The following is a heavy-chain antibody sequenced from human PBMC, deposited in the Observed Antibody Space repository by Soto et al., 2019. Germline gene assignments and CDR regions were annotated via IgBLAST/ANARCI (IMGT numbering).Heavy chain of an antibody. CDR2: IYTVGST. CDR1: GGSLNNYY. CDR3: ARSPLTHSYAQFDS. Sequence: SETLSLTCTVSGGSLNNYYWSWIRQPAGKGLEWIGRIYTVGSTNYKLSLKSRVTMSIDTSKNQFSLGLNSVTAAHTAVYYCARSPLTHSYAQFDSWGQGSLVTVSS. J-gene: IGHJ4*02. D-gene: IGHD3-16*01. V-gene: IGHV4-4*07.